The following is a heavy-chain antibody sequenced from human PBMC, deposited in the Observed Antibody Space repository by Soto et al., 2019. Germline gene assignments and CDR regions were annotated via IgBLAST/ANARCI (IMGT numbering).Heavy chain of an antibody. CDR1: GFTFSTYT. CDR2: ISGSNSYI. J-gene: IGHJ5*01. V-gene: IGHV3-21*01. D-gene: IGHD3-10*02. Sequence: EVQVVESGGGLVKPGGSLRLSCAASGFTFSTYTMNWVRQAPGKGLEWVSCISGSNSYIYYADSVKGRFTISRDNAKISLYLQMNSLTVEDTAVYYFSRGALFGALFDYWGHGTLVTVSS. CDR3: SRGALFGALFDY.